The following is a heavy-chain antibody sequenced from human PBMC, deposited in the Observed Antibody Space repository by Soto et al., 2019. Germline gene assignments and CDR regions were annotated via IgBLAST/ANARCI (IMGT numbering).Heavy chain of an antibody. V-gene: IGHV3-23*01. CDR3: ATLAAAGTGFDY. CDR1: GFTFSSYA. D-gene: IGHD6-13*01. J-gene: IGHJ4*02. CDR2: ISGSGGST. Sequence: GSLRLSCAASGFTFSSYAMSWVRQAPGKGLEWVSAISGSGGSTYYADSVKGRFTISRDNSKNTLYLQMNSLRAEDTAVYYCATLAAAGTGFDYWGQGTLVTVLL.